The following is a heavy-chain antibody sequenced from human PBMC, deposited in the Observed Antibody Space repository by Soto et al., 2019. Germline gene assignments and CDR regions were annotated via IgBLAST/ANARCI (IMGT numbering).Heavy chain of an antibody. J-gene: IGHJ4*02. CDR3: ARTRITIFGVVISSFDY. CDR1: GGSFSGYY. V-gene: IGHV4-34*01. CDR2: INHSGST. Sequence: QVQLQQWGAGLLKPSETLSLTCAVYGGSFSGYYWSWIRQPPGKGLEWIGEINHSGSTNYNPSLKCRVTISVDTSKNQFSLKLSSVTAADTAVYYCARTRITIFGVVISSFDYWGQGTLVTVSS. D-gene: IGHD3-3*01.